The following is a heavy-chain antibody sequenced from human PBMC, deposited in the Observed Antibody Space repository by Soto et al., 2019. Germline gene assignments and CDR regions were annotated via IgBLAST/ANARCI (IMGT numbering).Heavy chain of an antibody. CDR2: IIPIFGTA. V-gene: IGHV1-69*13. CDR3: ARDNFWSGSKDYYYYGMDV. CDR1: GGTFSSYA. D-gene: IGHD3-3*01. Sequence: ASVKVSCKASGGTFSSYAISWVRQAPGQGLEWMGGIIPIFGTANYAQKFQGRVTITADASTSTAYMELSSLRSEDTAVYYCARDNFWSGSKDYYYYGMDVWGQGTTVTVSS. J-gene: IGHJ6*02.